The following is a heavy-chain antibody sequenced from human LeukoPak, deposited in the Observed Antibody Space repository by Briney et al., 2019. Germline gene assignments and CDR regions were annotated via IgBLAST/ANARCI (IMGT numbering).Heavy chain of an antibody. J-gene: IGHJ4*02. Sequence: SETLSLTCAVSGGSISSGAYYWTWIRQPPGKGLEWIGYIFYSGNTYYNPSLKSRVTISVDTSKNQFSLKLSSVTAADTAVYYCARAMYSYGFYIDYWGQGSLVSVSS. CDR1: GGSISSGAYY. CDR3: ARAMYSYGFYIDY. D-gene: IGHD5-18*01. CDR2: IFYSGNT. V-gene: IGHV4-30-4*01.